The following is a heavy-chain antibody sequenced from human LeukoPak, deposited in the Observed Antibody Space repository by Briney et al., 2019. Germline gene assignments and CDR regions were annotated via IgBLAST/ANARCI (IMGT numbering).Heavy chain of an antibody. CDR1: GGSISSGGYY. CDR3: ARGYCSGGSCYPFDY. V-gene: IGHV4-30-2*01. CDR2: VNHSGST. Sequence: PSQTLSLTCTVSGGSISSGGYYWSWIRQPPGKGLEWIGEVNHSGSTNYNPSLKSRVTISVDTSKNQFSLKLSSVTAADTAVYYCARGYCSGGSCYPFDYWGQGTLVTVSS. J-gene: IGHJ4*02. D-gene: IGHD2-15*01.